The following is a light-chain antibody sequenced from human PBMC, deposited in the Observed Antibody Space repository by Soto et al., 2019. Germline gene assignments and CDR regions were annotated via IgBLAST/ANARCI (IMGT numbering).Light chain of an antibody. Sequence: EIVLTQSPGTLSLSPGERATLSCRASQSVSSSFLAWYQQQPGQAPRLLIYGASTRATDIPDRFSGSGSGKDFTLTISRLEPEDFVVYYCQQYGSSTPVTFGQGTRLEIK. J-gene: IGKJ5*01. CDR3: QQYGSSTPVT. CDR1: QSVSSSF. CDR2: GAS. V-gene: IGKV3-20*01.